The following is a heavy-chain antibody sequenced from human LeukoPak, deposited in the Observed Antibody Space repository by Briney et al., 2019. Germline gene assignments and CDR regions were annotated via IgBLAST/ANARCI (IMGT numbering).Heavy chain of an antibody. J-gene: IGHJ6*03. D-gene: IGHD3-10*01. CDR2: MNPNSGNT. Sequence: ASVKVSCKASGYTFTSYDINWVRQATGQGLEWMGWMNPNSGNTGYAQKFQGRVTMTRNTSISTAYMELSSLRSEDTAVYYCARGEGGSGSYYPYYYYYMDVWSKGTTVTISS. CDR3: ARGEGGSGSYYPYYYYYMDV. V-gene: IGHV1-8*01. CDR1: GYTFTSYD.